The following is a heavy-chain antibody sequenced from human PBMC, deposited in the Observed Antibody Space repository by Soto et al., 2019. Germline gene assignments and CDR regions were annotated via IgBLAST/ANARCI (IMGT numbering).Heavy chain of an antibody. CDR2: IYWNDEE. CDR1: GFSFTTDGVG. V-gene: IGHV2-5*01. J-gene: IGHJ4*02. Sequence: QITLKESGPTLVKPTQPLTLTCTFSGFSFTTDGVGVDWIRQPPGKALEWLGLIYWNDEERYRPSLQSRLTITKDTSRNQVVLTMTNMDPVDTATYYCAHRTTVTSGINWGQGTLVTVSS. CDR3: AHRTTVTSGIN. D-gene: IGHD4-4*01.